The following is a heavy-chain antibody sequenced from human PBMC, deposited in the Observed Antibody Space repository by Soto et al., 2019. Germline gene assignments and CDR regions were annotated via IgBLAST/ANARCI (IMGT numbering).Heavy chain of an antibody. J-gene: IGHJ6*02. D-gene: IGHD6-19*01. CDR3: ASGEQWLGSDYYYYGMDV. CDR1: GYTFTSYA. Sequence: ASVKVSCKASGYTFTSYAMHWVRQAPGLRLEWMGWINAGNGNTKYSRKFQGRVTITRDTSASTAYMELSSLRSEDTAVYYCASGEQWLGSDYYYYGMDVWGQGTTVTVSS. CDR2: INAGNGNT. V-gene: IGHV1-3*01.